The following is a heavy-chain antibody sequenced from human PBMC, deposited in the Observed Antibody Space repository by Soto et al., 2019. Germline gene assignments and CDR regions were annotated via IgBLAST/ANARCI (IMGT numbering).Heavy chain of an antibody. CDR3: ASRSTSIWARFDN. D-gene: IGHD2-2*01. CDR1: GFNFSDYW. J-gene: IGHJ4*02. Sequence: EVHLVESGGGLVQAGESLTLSCAASGFNFSDYWMTWVRQAPGKGREWLANIKKDGSEQYYVPSVRGRFIISRDNAENCLSLKLHSPRSAGTGVFFWASRSTSIWARFDNCGQGTRVTVS. V-gene: IGHV3-7*01. CDR2: IKKDGSEQ.